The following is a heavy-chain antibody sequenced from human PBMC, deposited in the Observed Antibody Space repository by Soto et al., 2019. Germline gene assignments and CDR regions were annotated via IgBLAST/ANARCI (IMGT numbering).Heavy chain of an antibody. CDR3: ATSYGSGSAHFDY. J-gene: IGHJ4*02. CDR1: GGTFTSYT. CDR2: IIPILRMA. V-gene: IGHV1-69*02. Sequence: QVQLVQSGAEVKMPGSSVKVSCTASGGTFTSYTFSWVRQVPGQGLEWMGRIIPILRMADFAQKFQGRVTINADESTSTVYMKLSSLRSEDTAVYYCATSYGSGSAHFDYWGQGTLVTVSS. D-gene: IGHD3-10*01.